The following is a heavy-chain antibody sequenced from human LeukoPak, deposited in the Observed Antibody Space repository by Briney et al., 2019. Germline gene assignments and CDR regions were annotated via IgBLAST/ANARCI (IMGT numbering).Heavy chain of an antibody. D-gene: IGHD3-22*01. J-gene: IGHJ4*02. CDR2: ISSSSSYI. V-gene: IGHV3-21*01. CDR3: ARDKDEYCDSSGYHYYFDY. CDR1: GFTFSSYG. Sequence: GGSLRLSCAASGFTFSSYGMHWVRQAPGKGLEWVSSISSSSSYIYYADSVKGRFTISRDNAKNSLYLQMNSLRAEDTAVYYCARDKDEYCDSSGYHYYFDYWGQGTLVTVSS.